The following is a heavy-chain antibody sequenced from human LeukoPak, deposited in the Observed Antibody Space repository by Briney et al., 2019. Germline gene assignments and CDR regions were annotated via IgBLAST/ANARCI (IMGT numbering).Heavy chain of an antibody. CDR3: ARALGYCSGGSCRRWFDP. CDR2: INHSGST. CDR1: GGSFSGYY. J-gene: IGHJ5*02. Sequence: PSETLSLTCAVYGGSFSGYYWSWIRQPPGKGLEWIGEINHSGSTNYNPSLKSRVTLSVDTSKNQFSLKLSSVTAADTAVYYCARALGYCSGGSCRRWFDPWGQGTLVTVSS. V-gene: IGHV4-34*01. D-gene: IGHD2-15*01.